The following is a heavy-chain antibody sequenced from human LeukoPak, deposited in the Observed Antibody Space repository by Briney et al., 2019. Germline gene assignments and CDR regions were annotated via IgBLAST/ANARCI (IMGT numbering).Heavy chain of an antibody. CDR3: ARVYGSGSYYYYYYYGMDV. CDR2: ISYDGSNK. D-gene: IGHD3-10*01. CDR1: GYTFSSYA. Sequence: SCKASGYTFSSYAMHWVRQAPGKGLEWVAVISYDGSNKYYADSVKGRFTISRDNSKNTLYLQMNSLRAEDTAVYYCARVYGSGSYYYYYYYGMDVWGQGTTVTVSS. J-gene: IGHJ6*02. V-gene: IGHV3-30-3*01.